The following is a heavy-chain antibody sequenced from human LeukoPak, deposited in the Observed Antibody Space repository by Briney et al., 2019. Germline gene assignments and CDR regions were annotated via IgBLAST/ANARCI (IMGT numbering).Heavy chain of an antibody. D-gene: IGHD6-19*01. J-gene: IGHJ3*02. V-gene: IGHV4-59*01. CDR1: GGSISSYY. Sequence: PSETLSLTCTVSGGSISSYYWSWIRQPPGKGLEWIGYIYYSGSSNYNPSLKSRVTISVDTSKSQFSLKLSSVTAADTAVYYCASGPFTAVPGTSYAFDIWGQGTMVTVSS. CDR3: ASGPFTAVPGTSYAFDI. CDR2: IYYSGSS.